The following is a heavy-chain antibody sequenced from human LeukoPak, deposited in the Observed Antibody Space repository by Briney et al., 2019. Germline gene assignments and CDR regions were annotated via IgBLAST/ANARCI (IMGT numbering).Heavy chain of an antibody. CDR1: GFTFSSYW. J-gene: IGHJ4*02. CDR2: INQDGSEK. D-gene: IGHD3-10*01. Sequence: RGSLRLSCAASGFTFSSYWMSWVRQAPGKGLEWVANINQDGSEKYYVDSVKGRFTISRDNAKSSLYLQMNSLRVEDTAVYYCARRYDLVRPFDYWGQGTLVTVSS. V-gene: IGHV3-7*02. CDR3: ARRYDLVRPFDY.